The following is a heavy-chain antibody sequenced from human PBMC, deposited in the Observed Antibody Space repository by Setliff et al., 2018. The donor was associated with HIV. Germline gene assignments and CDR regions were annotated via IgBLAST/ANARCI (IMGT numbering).Heavy chain of an antibody. CDR3: ARGAAQDSSGYYYDSSGYYIDH. J-gene: IGHJ4*02. V-gene: IGHV4-39*07. CDR2: IFYSGIT. D-gene: IGHD3-22*01. CDR1: GGSFTSRSYY. Sequence: PSETLSLTCTVSGGSFTSRSYYWGWIRQPPGKGLEWIGSIFYSGITYYNPSLKSRVTISVDTSKNQFSLKLNSVTDADTAVYYCARGAAQDSSGYYYDSSGYYIDHWGQGTLVTVSS.